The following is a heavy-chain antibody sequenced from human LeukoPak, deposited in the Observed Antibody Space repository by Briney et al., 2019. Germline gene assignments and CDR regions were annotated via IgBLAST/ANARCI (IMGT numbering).Heavy chain of an antibody. D-gene: IGHD4-17*01. J-gene: IGHJ3*02. Sequence: ASVKVSCKASGYTFTGYYMHWVRQAPGQGLEWMGWINPNSGGTNYAQKFQGRVTMTRDTSISTAYMELSRLRSDDTAVYYCARDGDMTTAIGGDFDIWGQGTMVTVSS. CDR2: INPNSGGT. CDR1: GYTFTGYY. V-gene: IGHV1-2*02. CDR3: ARDGDMTTAIGGDFDI.